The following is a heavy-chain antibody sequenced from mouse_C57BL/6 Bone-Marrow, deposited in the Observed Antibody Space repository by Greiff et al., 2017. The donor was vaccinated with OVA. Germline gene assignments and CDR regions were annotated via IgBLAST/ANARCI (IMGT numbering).Heavy chain of an antibody. Sequence: VQLQQPGAELVMPGASVKLSCKASGYTFTSSWMHWVKQRPGQGLEWIGEFDPSDSYTNYNQTFKGKSTLTVDKSSSTAYLQLSSLTSEDSAVYVCARDDGYYVPYFDVWGTGTTVTVSS. V-gene: IGHV1-69*01. CDR1: GYTFTSSW. CDR3: ARDDGYYVPYFDV. J-gene: IGHJ1*03. CDR2: FDPSDSYT. D-gene: IGHD2-3*01.